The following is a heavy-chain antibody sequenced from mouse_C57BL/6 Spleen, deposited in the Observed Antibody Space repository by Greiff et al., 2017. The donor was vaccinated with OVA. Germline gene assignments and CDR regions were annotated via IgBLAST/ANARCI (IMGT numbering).Heavy chain of an antibody. J-gene: IGHJ2*01. Sequence: EVQGVESGGGLVKPGGSLKLSCAASGFTFSDYGMHWVRQAPEKGLEWVAYISSGSSTIYYADTVKGRFTISRDNAKNTLFLQMTSLRSEDTARYYCARSYYYGSSYYFDYWGQGTTLTVSS. D-gene: IGHD1-1*01. CDR3: ARSYYYGSSYYFDY. CDR1: GFTFSDYG. V-gene: IGHV5-17*01. CDR2: ISSGSSTI.